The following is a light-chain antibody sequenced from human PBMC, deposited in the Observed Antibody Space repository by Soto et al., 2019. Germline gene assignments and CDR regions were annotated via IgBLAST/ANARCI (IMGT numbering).Light chain of an antibody. CDR1: QFVSSN. CDR3: QQYNNWPPIT. V-gene: IGKV3D-15*01. CDR2: GAS. Sequence: EIVMTQSPVTLSVSPGERATLSCRPSQFVSSNLAWYQQKPGQAPRLLIYGASTRATGIPARFSGSGSGTEFTLTISSLQSEDFAVYYCQQYNNWPPITFGQGTRLEIK. J-gene: IGKJ5*01.